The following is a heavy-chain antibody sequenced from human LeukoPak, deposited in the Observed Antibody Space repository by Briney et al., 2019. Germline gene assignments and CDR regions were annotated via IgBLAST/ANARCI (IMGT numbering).Heavy chain of an antibody. J-gene: IGHJ4*02. CDR1: GGSISSYY. V-gene: IGHV4-59*01. CDR2: IYYSGST. Sequence: SETLSLTCTVSGGSISSYYWSWIRQPPGKGLEWIGYIYYSGSTNYNPSLKSRVTISVDTSKNQFSLKLSSVTAADTAVYYCARSPKYSSSWPLAFDYWGQGTLVTVSS. D-gene: IGHD6-13*01. CDR3: ARSPKYSSSWPLAFDY.